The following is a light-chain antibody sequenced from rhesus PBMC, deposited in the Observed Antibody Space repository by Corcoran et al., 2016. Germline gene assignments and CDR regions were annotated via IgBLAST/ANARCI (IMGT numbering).Light chain of an antibody. Sequence: DVVMTQSPLSLPITPGQPASISCRSSQSLVHVNGHTYLTWYQQKPGQPPRRLFEKVSDRDAGVPERFRGSGAGTDFTLKISRVEAEDVGLYYCGQGTHWPHPFGQWTKVEIK. CDR1: QSLVHVNGHTY. J-gene: IGKJ2*01. CDR2: KVS. V-gene: IGKV2-64*01. CDR3: GQGTHWPHP.